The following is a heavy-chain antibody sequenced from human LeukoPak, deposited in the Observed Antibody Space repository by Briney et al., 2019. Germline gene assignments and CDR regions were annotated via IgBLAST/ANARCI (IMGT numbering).Heavy chain of an antibody. CDR1: GYSFTSYW. V-gene: IGHV5-10-1*01. D-gene: IGHD6-19*01. CDR2: IDPSDSYT. J-gene: IGHJ4*02. CDR3: ARLASWVVSSGWCPFDY. Sequence: GESLKISCKGSGYSFTSYWISWVRQMPGKGLEWMGRIDPSDSYTNYSPSFQGHVTISADKSISTAYLQWSSLKASDTAMYYCARLASWVVSSGWCPFDYWGQGTLVTVSS.